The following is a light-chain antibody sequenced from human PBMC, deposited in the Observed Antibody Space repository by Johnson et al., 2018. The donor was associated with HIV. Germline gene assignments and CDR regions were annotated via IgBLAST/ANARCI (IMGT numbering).Light chain of an antibody. CDR2: ENN. V-gene: IGLV1-51*02. J-gene: IGLJ1*01. CDR3: ATWDTSLSLGLNF. Sequence: QSVLTQPPSVSAAPGQKVTISCSGSSSNIGNNYVSWYQQLPGTAPKLLIYENNKRPSGIPDRFSGPKSGTSATLDITGLQPGDEARYYFATWDTSLSLGLNFFETGTKVTVL. CDR1: SSNIGNNY.